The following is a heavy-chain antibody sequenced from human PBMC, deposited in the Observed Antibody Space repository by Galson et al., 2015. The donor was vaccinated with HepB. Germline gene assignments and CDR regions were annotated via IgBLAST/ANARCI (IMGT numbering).Heavy chain of an antibody. CDR1: GYTFTSYG. V-gene: IGHV1-18*04. CDR2: ISAYNGNT. Sequence: SVKVSCKASGYTFTSYGISWVRQAPGQGLEWMGWISAYNGNTNYAQKLQGRVTMTTDTSTSTAYMELRSLRSDDTAVYYCARDTYSSSWYGRGDSESDYWGQGTLVTVSS. D-gene: IGHD6-13*01. J-gene: IGHJ4*02. CDR3: ARDTYSSSWYGRGDSESDY.